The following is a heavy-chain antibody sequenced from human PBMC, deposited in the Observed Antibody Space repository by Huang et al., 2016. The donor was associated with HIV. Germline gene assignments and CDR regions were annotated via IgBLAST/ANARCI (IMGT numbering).Heavy chain of an antibody. CDR3: GHRLRYGKWYVDY. J-gene: IGHJ4*02. CDR1: GFSLTSSGVA. Sequence: QITLKESGPTLVKPTQTLTLTCTFSGFSLTSSGVAVGWIRQPPGKALEWLELIYWDNEERFSPSLKTRLTITKDTPKNEVVLTMTNMDPVDTATYYCGHRLRYGKWYVDYWGQGVLVTVSS. V-gene: IGHV2-5*02. D-gene: IGHD6-13*01. CDR2: IYWDNEE.